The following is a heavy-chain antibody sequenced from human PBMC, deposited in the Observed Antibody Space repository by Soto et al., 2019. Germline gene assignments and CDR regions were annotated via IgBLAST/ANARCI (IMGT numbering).Heavy chain of an antibody. Sequence: PWETLALTCTVAGASISSYYWSWIRQPPGKGLEWIAYISDTGSPNYNPSLKSRITISVDTSKNQFSLNLSSVTAADTAVYFCGRHRPSIVEANHPPLDNWAQGTLVTVSS. J-gene: IGHJ4*02. D-gene: IGHD6-19*01. CDR3: GRHRPSIVEANHPPLDN. CDR1: GASISSYY. CDR2: ISDTGSP. V-gene: IGHV4-59*08.